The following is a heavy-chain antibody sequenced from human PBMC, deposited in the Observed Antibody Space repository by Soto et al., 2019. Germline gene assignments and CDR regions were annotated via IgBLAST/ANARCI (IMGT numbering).Heavy chain of an antibody. J-gene: IGHJ4*02. Sequence: QVQLQESGPGLVKPSGTLSLTCAVSGGSISSSNWWSWVRQPPGKGLEWIGEIYHSGSTNYNPSLXXXVXXSVDKSKTQFPLKLSSVTAADPAVYYCARAAMGGSSWPFDYWGQGTLVTVSS. D-gene: IGHD6-13*01. CDR1: GGSISSSNW. V-gene: IGHV4-4*02. CDR3: ARAAMGGSSWPFDY. CDR2: IYHSGST.